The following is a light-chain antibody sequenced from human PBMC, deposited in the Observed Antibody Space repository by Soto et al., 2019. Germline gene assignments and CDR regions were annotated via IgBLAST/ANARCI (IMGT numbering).Light chain of an antibody. J-gene: IGLJ1*01. CDR1: ISDVGGYTY. CDR2: EVN. Sequence: HSVLPQPASVSDYPRQSNTISCTGAISDVGGYTYVSWYQQHPGKAPKLIIYEVNNRPAGVSHRFSGSKSGNKASLTISGLQAEDEADYYCSSYTSSSTLYVFGTGTTVTV. V-gene: IGLV2-14*01. CDR3: SSYTSSSTLYV.